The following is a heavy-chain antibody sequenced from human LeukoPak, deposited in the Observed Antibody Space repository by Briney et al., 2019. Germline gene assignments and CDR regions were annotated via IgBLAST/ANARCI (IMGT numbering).Heavy chain of an antibody. D-gene: IGHD3-22*01. CDR1: GGTFSSYA. V-gene: IGHV1-69*04. CDR3: ARDHYYDSSGYDAFDI. J-gene: IGHJ3*02. Sequence: GASVKVSCKASGGTFSSYAISWVRQAPGQGLEWMGRIIPILGIANYAQKFQGRVTITADKSTSTAYMELSSLRSEDTAVYYCARDHYYDSSGYDAFDIWGQGTMVTVSS. CDR2: IIPILGIA.